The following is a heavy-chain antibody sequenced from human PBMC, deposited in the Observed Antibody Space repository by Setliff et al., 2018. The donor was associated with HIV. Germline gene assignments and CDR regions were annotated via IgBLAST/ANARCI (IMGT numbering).Heavy chain of an antibody. CDR1: GGSSTLSSDY. Sequence: PSETLSLTCAVSGGSSTLSSDYWTWVRQTPGKEVQWIGEINHAGTTYYNPSLKSRVTISVDTSKNQFSLRLTYVTAADTALYYCARATGPTYYFDFWAQGTLVTV. J-gene: IGHJ4*02. CDR3: ARATGPTYYFDF. CDR2: INHAGTT. V-gene: IGHV4-34*01.